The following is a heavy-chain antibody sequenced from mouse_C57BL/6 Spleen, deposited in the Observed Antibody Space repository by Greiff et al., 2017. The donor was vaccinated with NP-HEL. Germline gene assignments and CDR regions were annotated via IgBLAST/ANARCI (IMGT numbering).Heavy chain of an antibody. J-gene: IGHJ2*01. Sequence: QVQLQQSGPELVKPGASVKISCKASGYSFSSSWMNWVKQRPGKGLEWIGRIYPGDGDTNYNGKFKGKATLTADKSSSTAYMQLSSLTSEGSAVYFCERSWGYWGQGTTLTVSS. CDR2: IYPGDGDT. V-gene: IGHV1-82*01. CDR1: GYSFSSSW. CDR3: ERSWGY.